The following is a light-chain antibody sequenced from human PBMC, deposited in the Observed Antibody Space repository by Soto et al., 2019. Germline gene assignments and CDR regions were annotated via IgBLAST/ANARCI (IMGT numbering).Light chain of an antibody. Sequence: DIVLTQCPDSLALSLGYRSTVKCHSSPSVLYSANNRNYLAWYQKRLGQPPKLLFYWASTRESGVPDRFSGSGSGTDFTLTISSLQAEDVAVYYCQQYYSTPITFGQGTRLEIK. J-gene: IGKJ5*01. CDR3: QQYYSTPIT. V-gene: IGKV4-1*01. CDR1: PSVLYSANNRNY. CDR2: WAS.